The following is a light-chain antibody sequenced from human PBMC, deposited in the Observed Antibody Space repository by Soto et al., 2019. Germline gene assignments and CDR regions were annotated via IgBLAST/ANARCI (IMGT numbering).Light chain of an antibody. CDR1: SSDVGAHNH. J-gene: IGLJ1*01. CDR3: CSYVGYLGGFDL. CDR2: EVN. V-gene: IGLV2-11*01. Sequence: QSALTQPRSVSGSPGQSVTISCTGTSSDVGAHNHVSWCQQHPGKAPKLMIYEVNKRPSGVPDRFSGAKSGNTASLTISGLQAEDEADYYCCSYVGYLGGFDLFGIGTKLTVL.